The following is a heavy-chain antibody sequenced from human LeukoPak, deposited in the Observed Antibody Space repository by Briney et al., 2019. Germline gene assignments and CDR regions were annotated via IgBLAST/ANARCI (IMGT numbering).Heavy chain of an antibody. CDR2: IYYSGST. CDR1: GGSISNSY. V-gene: IGHV4-59*08. Sequence: SETLSLTCTVSGGSISNSYWSWIRQPPGKGLEWIGYIYYSGSTNYNPSLKSRVTISVDTSKNQFSLKLSSVTAADTAVYYCARLMFSYSSGWHLYYFDYWGQGTLVTVSS. J-gene: IGHJ4*02. D-gene: IGHD6-19*01. CDR3: ARLMFSYSSGWHLYYFDY.